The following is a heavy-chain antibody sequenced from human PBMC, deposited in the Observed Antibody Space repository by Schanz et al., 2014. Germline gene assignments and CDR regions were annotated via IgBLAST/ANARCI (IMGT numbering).Heavy chain of an antibody. D-gene: IGHD4-17*01. Sequence: EADLVESGGGLIQRGESLRLSCSASGFSFSSYSMNWVRQAPGKGLEWVSYISSSGTTIYYADSVKGRFTVSRDNARNSLYLHMNTLVAEDTAVYYCARDGDRFYHNYYMDVWGKGTPXTVSS. CDR3: ARDGDRFYHNYYMDV. CDR1: GFSFSSYS. J-gene: IGHJ6*03. CDR2: ISSSGTTI. V-gene: IGHV3-48*01.